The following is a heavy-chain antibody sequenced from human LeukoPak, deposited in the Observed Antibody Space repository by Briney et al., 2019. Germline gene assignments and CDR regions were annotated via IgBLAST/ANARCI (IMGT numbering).Heavy chain of an antibody. CDR3: AREWQYQFDY. V-gene: IGHV4-39*07. CDR2: VYHSGIT. D-gene: IGHD4-11*01. CDR1: GGSITNTNYY. J-gene: IGHJ4*02. Sequence: SETLSLTCTVSGGSITNTNYYGAWIRQPPGEGLEWIGSVYHSGITYYTPSLKSRVSISVDTSKNQFSLKVTSVTAADTAVYYCAREWQYQFDYWGQGSLVTVSS.